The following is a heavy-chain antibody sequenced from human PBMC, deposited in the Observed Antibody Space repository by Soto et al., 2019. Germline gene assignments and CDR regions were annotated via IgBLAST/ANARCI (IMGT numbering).Heavy chain of an antibody. CDR3: ARDQQLGAYYYGMDV. Sequence: EVQLVESGGSLVQPGGSLRLSCEASGSTFSTYNMNWVRQAPGKGLEWVSYISSSSTTIYYADSVKGRFTISRDNAKNSLYLEMNSLRDEDTAVYYCARDQQLGAYYYGMDVWGQGTTVTVSS. V-gene: IGHV3-48*02. J-gene: IGHJ6*02. CDR2: ISSSSTTI. CDR1: GSTFSTYN. D-gene: IGHD6-13*01.